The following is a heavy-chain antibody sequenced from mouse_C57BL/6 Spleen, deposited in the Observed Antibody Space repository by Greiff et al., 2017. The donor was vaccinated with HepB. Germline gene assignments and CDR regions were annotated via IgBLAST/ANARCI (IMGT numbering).Heavy chain of an antibody. CDR3: ASDGYYVLYAMDY. CDR1: GFSLTSYG. CDR2: IWSGGST. Sequence: QVQLQQSGPGLVQPSPSLSITCTVSGFSLTSYGVHWVRQSPGKGLEWLGVIWSGGSTAYNATFISRLSISKDNSKSQVFFKMNSLQADDTAIYYCASDGYYVLYAMDYWGQGTSVTVS. V-gene: IGHV2-2*01. D-gene: IGHD2-3*01. J-gene: IGHJ4*01.